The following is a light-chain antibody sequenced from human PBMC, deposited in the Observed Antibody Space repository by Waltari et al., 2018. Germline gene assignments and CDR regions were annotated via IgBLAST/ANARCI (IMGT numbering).Light chain of an antibody. V-gene: IGKV3-15*01. CDR3: QQYSDWPM. J-gene: IGKJ1*01. CDR1: QSISSN. CDR2: GAS. Sequence: EIVLTQSPATLPVSPGERVTLSCRASQSISSNLIWYQQRRGQAPRLLIYGASIMATGIPGRFSGSGSGTEFTLTISSLQSEDYAVYFCQQYSDWPMFGQGTEVEIK.